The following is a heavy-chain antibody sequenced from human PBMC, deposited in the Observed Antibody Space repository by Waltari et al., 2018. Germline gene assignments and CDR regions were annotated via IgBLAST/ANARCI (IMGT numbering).Heavy chain of an antibody. Sequence: EVQLVESGGALVQPGGSLRLSCAASGFTFGNYRRNWVRQAPGRGLEWVASIKQRGNEKNYGDSVRGRFTISRDDAKKSVYLELNSLRADDTAVYYCARDLRSWPYYLDYWGQGTLVTVSS. CDR2: IKQRGNEK. J-gene: IGHJ4*02. V-gene: IGHV3-7*01. CDR3: ARDLRSWPYYLDY. CDR1: GFTFGNYR. D-gene: IGHD6-13*01.